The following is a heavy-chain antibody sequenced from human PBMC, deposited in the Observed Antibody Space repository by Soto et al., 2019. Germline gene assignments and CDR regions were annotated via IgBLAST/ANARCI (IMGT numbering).Heavy chain of an antibody. J-gene: IGHJ6*02. CDR1: GGSISSGDYY. D-gene: IGHD3-9*01. Sequence: QVQLQESGPGLVKPSQTLSLTCTVSGGSISSGDYYWSWIRQPPGKGLEWIGYIYYSGSTYYNPSLKSRVTISADTSSNQLCLTLSSVAAADTAVYYCARDPDYDILNGYHYGMDVWGQGTTVTVSS. V-gene: IGHV4-30-4*01. CDR2: IYYSGST. CDR3: ARDPDYDILNGYHYGMDV.